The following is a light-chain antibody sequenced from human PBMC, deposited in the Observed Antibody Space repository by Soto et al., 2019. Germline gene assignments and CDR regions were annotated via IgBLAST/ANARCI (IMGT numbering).Light chain of an antibody. CDR2: AAS. CDR3: QQSYSTLSIT. CDR1: ESINRH. Sequence: DIQMTQSPSSLSASVGDRVTITCRASESINRHLNWYQQKPGKAPKLLIYAASSLQNGVPSRFSGSGSGTEFPLTISNLQPEDFATYYCQQSYSTLSITFGQGTRLEIK. J-gene: IGKJ5*01. V-gene: IGKV1-39*01.